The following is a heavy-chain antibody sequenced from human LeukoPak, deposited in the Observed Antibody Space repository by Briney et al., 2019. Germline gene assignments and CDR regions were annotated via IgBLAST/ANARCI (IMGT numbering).Heavy chain of an antibody. J-gene: IGHJ5*02. V-gene: IGHV4-59*01. CDR2: MYYSGST. CDR3: ARLRNYYDRSGYKQLWFDP. D-gene: IGHD3-22*01. CDR1: GGSSSSYH. Sequence: SETLSLTCTVSGGSSSSYHWSWVRQPPGKGLEWIGDMYYSGSTNYNPSLRSRDTTSVDTSKNQFSLKLSSVTAADTAVYYCARLRNYYDRSGYKQLWFDPWGQGTLVTVSS.